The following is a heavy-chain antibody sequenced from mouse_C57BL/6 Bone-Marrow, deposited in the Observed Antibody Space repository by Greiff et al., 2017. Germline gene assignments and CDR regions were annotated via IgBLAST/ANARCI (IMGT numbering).Heavy chain of an antibody. CDR1: GFTFSDFY. CDR2: SRNKANDYTS. D-gene: IGHD2-3*01. J-gene: IGHJ4*01. Sequence: EVKLMESGGGLVQSGRSLRLSCATSGFTFSDFYMEWVRQAPGKGLEWIAASRNKANDYTSEYSASVRVRFIVSRDTSQSILYLQMNALRAEDTAIYYCARDPDGYHAMDYWGQGTSVTVSS. V-gene: IGHV7-1*01. CDR3: ARDPDGYHAMDY.